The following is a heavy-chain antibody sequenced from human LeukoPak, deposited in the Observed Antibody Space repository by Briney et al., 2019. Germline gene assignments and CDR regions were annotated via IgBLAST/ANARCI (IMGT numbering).Heavy chain of an antibody. CDR3: ASLAAAGSHYYYGVDV. CDR2: IYSGGST. CDR1: GFTVSSNY. V-gene: IGHV3-66*01. D-gene: IGHD6-13*01. Sequence: GGSLRLSCAASGFTVSSNYMSWVRQAPGKGLEWVSVIYSGGSTYYADSVKGRFTISRDNSKNTLYLQMNSLRAEDTAVYYCASLAAAGSHYYYGVDVWGQGTTVTVSS. J-gene: IGHJ6*02.